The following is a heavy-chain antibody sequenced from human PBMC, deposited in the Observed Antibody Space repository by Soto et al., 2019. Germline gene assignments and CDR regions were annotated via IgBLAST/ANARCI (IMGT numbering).Heavy chain of an antibody. D-gene: IGHD6-19*01. V-gene: IGHV1-69*12. CDR2: IMPIFGRA. CDR1: GGTFSNYA. J-gene: IGHJ6*02. CDR3: ASWLKEAGIGGNYYSGMDG. Sequence: QVQLVQSGAEVKKPGSSVKVSCKASGGTFSNYAFSWVRQAPGQGLEWLGGIMPIFGRADYAQKFRGRVTITADEAXXXDXXALSSLRTEDTAVYYCASWLKEAGIGGNYYSGMDGWGQGTTVTVSS.